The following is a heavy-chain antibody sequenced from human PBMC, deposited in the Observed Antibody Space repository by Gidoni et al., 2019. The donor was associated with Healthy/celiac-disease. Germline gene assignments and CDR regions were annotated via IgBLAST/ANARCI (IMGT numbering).Heavy chain of an antibody. V-gene: IGHV3-33*01. Sequence: QVQLVESGGGVVQPGRYLRLSCAASGFTCSSYGMHWVRQAPGKGLEWVAVIWYDGSNKYYADSVKGRFTISRDNSKNTLYLQMNSLRAEDTAVYYCARDPRMAAAVYFDYWGQGTLVTVSS. CDR2: IWYDGSNK. J-gene: IGHJ4*02. CDR1: GFTCSSYG. D-gene: IGHD6-13*01. CDR3: ARDPRMAAAVYFDY.